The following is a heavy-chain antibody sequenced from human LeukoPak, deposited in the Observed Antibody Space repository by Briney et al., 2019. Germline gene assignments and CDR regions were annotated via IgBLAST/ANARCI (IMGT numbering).Heavy chain of an antibody. Sequence: PSETLSLTCTVSGGSISSYYWGWIRQPPGKGLEWIGYIYYSGSTNYNPSLKSRVTISVDTSKNQFSLKLSSVTAADTAVYYCATGDSSGYKPTDYWGQGTLVTVSS. CDR3: ATGDSSGYKPTDY. CDR1: GGSISSYY. J-gene: IGHJ4*02. CDR2: IYYSGST. V-gene: IGHV4-59*01. D-gene: IGHD3-22*01.